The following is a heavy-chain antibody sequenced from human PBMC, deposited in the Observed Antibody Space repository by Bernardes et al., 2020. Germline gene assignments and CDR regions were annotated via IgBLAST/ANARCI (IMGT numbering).Heavy chain of an antibody. CDR1: GGSFSSYY. Sequence: SETLSLTCAVYGGSFSSYYWSWIRQPPGKGLEWIGEINHSGSTNYNPSLKSRVTISVDTSKNQFSLKLSSVTAADTAVYYCARGTSGIVVVPAAIGRYYFDYWGQGTLVTVSS. D-gene: IGHD2-2*01. J-gene: IGHJ4*02. V-gene: IGHV4-34*01. CDR3: ARGTSGIVVVPAAIGRYYFDY. CDR2: INHSGST.